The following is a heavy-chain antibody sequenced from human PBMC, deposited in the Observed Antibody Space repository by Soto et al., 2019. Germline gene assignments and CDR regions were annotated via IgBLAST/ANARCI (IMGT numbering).Heavy chain of an antibody. CDR3: ARQAYYYDSSGYYSSHGFDY. CDR1: GVTSSSYW. Sequence: SCGAAGVTSSSYWMHWVSQAPGKGLVWVSRINSDGSSTSYADSVKGRFTISRDNAKNTLYLQMNSLRAEDTAVYYCARQAYYYDSSGYYSSHGFDYWGQGTLVTVSS. D-gene: IGHD3-22*01. J-gene: IGHJ4*02. V-gene: IGHV3-74*01. CDR2: INSDGSST.